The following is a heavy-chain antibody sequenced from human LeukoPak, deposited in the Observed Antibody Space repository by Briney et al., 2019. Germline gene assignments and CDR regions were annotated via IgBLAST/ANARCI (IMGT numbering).Heavy chain of an antibody. CDR2: IKQDGSEK. J-gene: IGHJ4*02. V-gene: IGHV3-7*01. Sequence: PGGSLRLSCAASGFTFSSYWMSWVRQAPGKGLEWVANIKQDGSEKYYVDSVKGRFTISRDNAKNSLYLQMNSLRAEDTAVYYCARVGYDISTGYYKGFDYWGQGTLVTVSS. CDR1: GFTFSSYW. CDR3: ARVGYDISTGYYKGFDY. D-gene: IGHD3-9*01.